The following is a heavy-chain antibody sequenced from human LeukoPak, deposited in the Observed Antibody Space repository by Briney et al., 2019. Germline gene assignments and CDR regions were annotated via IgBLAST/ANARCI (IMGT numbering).Heavy chain of an antibody. J-gene: IGHJ4*02. V-gene: IGHV1-2*06. D-gene: IGHD3-22*01. CDR2: INPNSGGT. Sequence: EASVKVSCKASGYTFTGYYMHWVRQAPGQGLEWMGRINPNSGGTNYAQKFRGRVTMTRDTSISTAYMELSRLRSDDTAVYYCATFTYYYDSSGYYPFDYWGQGTLVTVSS. CDR1: GYTFTGYY. CDR3: ATFTYYYDSSGYYPFDY.